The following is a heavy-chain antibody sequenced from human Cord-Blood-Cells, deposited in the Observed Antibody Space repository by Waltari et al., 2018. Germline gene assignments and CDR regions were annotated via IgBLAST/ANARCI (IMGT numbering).Heavy chain of an antibody. CDR1: GFTVSSNY. Sequence: EVQLVESGGGLIQPGGSLRLSCAASGFTVSSNYLSWVRQAPGKGLEWVSVIYSGGSTYYADSVKGRFTISRDNSKNTLYLQMNSLRAEDTAVYYCARESPYGGNTYWYFDLWGRGTLVTVSS. D-gene: IGHD4-17*01. V-gene: IGHV3-53*01. J-gene: IGHJ2*01. CDR3: ARESPYGGNTYWYFDL. CDR2: IYSGGST.